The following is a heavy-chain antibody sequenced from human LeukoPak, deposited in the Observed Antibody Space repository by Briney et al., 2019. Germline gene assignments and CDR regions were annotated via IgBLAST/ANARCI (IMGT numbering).Heavy chain of an antibody. CDR1: GYTFTGYY. CDR3: SRDQSYYSDSSDYLGPSDY. D-gene: IGHD3-22*01. Sequence: GASVTVSCKASGYTFTGYYMHWVRQAPGQGLEWMGWINPNSGGTNYAQKFQGRVTMTRDTSISTAYMELSRLRSDDTAVYYCSRDQSYYSDSSDYLGPSDYWGQGTLVTVSS. J-gene: IGHJ4*02. V-gene: IGHV1-2*02. CDR2: INPNSGGT.